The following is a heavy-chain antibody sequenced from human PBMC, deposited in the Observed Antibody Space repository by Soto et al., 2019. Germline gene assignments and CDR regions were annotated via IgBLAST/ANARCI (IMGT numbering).Heavy chain of an antibody. CDR1: GFTVSSNY. Sequence: PGGSLRLSCAASGFTVSSNYMTWVRQAPGKGLEWVSSIHPGGDTFYADSVKGRFSFSRDNSKNTVYLQMNSLRVEDTAVYYFARGTDEAKIRFAPWGQGTSVPSPQ. V-gene: IGHV3-53*01. J-gene: IGHJ5*02. CDR3: ARGTDEAKIRFAP. CDR2: IHPGGDT. D-gene: IGHD5-12*01.